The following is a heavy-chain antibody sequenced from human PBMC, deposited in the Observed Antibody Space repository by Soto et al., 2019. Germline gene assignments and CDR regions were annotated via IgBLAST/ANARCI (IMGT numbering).Heavy chain of an antibody. CDR2: IYPGDSDT. CDR1: GYSFTSYW. Sequence: GESLKISCKGSGYSFTSYWIGWVRQMPGKGLEWMGIIYPGDSDTRYSPSFQGQVTISADKSISTAYLQWSSLKASDTAMYYCARPGTYCSGGICYSGPAGKDYYYYYGMDVWGQGTTVTVSS. D-gene: IGHD2-15*01. CDR3: ARPGTYCSGGICYSGPAGKDYYYYYGMDV. V-gene: IGHV5-51*01. J-gene: IGHJ6*02.